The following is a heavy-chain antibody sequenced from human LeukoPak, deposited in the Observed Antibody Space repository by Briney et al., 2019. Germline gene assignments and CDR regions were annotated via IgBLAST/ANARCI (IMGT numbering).Heavy chain of an antibody. CDR2: MYLGDSET. J-gene: IGHJ5*02. CDR3: ARLVNWFDP. D-gene: IGHD3-10*01. V-gene: IGHV5-51*01. CDR1: GYSFTNYW. Sequence: GESLKISCKGSGYSFTNYWIGWVRQMPGKGLEWMGIMYLGDSETRYSPSFRGQVTISADKSISTAYLQWSSLKASDTAMYYCARLVNWFDPWGQGTLVTVSS.